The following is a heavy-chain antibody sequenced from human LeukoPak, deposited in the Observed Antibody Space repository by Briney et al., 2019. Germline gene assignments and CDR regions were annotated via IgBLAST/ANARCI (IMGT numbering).Heavy chain of an antibody. D-gene: IGHD5-12*01. CDR3: ARGGYSGYGMDV. V-gene: IGHV1-2*06. Sequence: ASVKVSCKSSGYTFTGYYMHWLRQAPGQGLEWMGRVNPNSGGTNYAQKFQGRVTMTRDTSISTAYMELSRLRSDDTAVYYCARGGYSGYGMDVWGQGTTVTVSS. CDR1: GYTFTGYY. J-gene: IGHJ6*02. CDR2: VNPNSGGT.